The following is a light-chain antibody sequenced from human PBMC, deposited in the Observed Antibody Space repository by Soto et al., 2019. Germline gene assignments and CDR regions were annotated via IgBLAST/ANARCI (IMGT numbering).Light chain of an antibody. V-gene: IGLV2-8*01. CDR2: EVT. J-gene: IGLJ1*01. Sequence: QSALTQPPSASGSPGQSVTISCTGTISDVGGYDYVSWYQQHPGKAPKLMIYEVTIRPSGVSDRFSGSKSGNTASLTVSGLQAEGEADYYCSSYTGGNPSYVFGTGTKVTVL. CDR3: SSYTGGNPSYV. CDR1: ISDVGGYDY.